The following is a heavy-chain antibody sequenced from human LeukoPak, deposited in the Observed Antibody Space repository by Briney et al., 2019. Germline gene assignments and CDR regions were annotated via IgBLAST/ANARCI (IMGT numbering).Heavy chain of an antibody. J-gene: IGHJ4*02. Sequence: PSETLSLTCTVSGGSISSGGYYWSWMRQHPGKGLEWIGYIYYSGSTYYNPSLKSRVTISVDTSKSQFSLKLSSVTAADTAVYYCARGRNYIPLFDYWGQGTLVTVSS. D-gene: IGHD1-7*01. CDR3: ARGRNYIPLFDY. V-gene: IGHV4-31*03. CDR2: IYYSGST. CDR1: GGSISSGGYY.